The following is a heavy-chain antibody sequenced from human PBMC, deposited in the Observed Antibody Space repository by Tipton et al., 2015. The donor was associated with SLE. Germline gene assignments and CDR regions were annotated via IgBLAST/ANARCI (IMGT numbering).Heavy chain of an antibody. Sequence: SLRLSCAASGFTFYSFAMSWVRQAPGKGLEWVSLIYSAGKIYYTDSVKGRFTISRDNSKNTLYLQMNSLRAEDTAVYYCARDSGYMDVWGKGTTVTVSS. CDR2: IYSAGKI. CDR1: GFTFYSFA. CDR3: ARDSGYMDV. J-gene: IGHJ6*03. V-gene: IGHV3-23*03.